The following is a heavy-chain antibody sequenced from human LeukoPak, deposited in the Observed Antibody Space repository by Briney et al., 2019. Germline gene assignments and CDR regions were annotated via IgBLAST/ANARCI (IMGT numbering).Heavy chain of an antibody. D-gene: IGHD6-6*01. CDR2: IWYDGSNK. CDR3: ARGIGEQLVFGAFDI. Sequence: GGSLRLSCAASGFTFSSYGMHWVRQAPGKGLEWVAVIWYDGSNKYYADSVKGRFTISRDNSKNTLYLQMNSLRAGDTAVYYCARGIGEQLVFGAFDIWGQGTMVTVSS. J-gene: IGHJ3*02. CDR1: GFTFSSYG. V-gene: IGHV3-33*01.